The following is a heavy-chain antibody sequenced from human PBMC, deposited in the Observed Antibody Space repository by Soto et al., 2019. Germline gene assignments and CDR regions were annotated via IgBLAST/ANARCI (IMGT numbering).Heavy chain of an antibody. D-gene: IGHD2-21*02. CDR3: VCGDGGDRRRY. CDR2: MNPHSGNT. J-gene: IGHJ4*02. CDR1: GYTFTNYD. V-gene: IGHV1-8*01. Sequence: QVQLVQSGAEVRKPGASVTVSCKTSGYTFTNYDISWVRQATGQGPEWMGWMNPHSGNTIYAQTFQGRVTMTRDTCISTASMYFCSHTSPDTDACYGVCGDGGDRRRYWVQGTLVTVSS.